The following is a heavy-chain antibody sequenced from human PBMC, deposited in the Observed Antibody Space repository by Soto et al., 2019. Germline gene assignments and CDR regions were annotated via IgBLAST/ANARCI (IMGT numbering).Heavy chain of an antibody. D-gene: IGHD4-17*01. CDR2: ISTYNDNT. CDR1: GYTFTTDG. V-gene: IGHV1-18*01. Sequence: ASVKVSCKASGYTFTTDGISWVRQAPGQGLEWMGWISTYNDNTNYAQKFQDRVTMTTDTSTSTAYMELRSLRSDDTAVYYFARVSPTHGGVSAFDIWGQGTMVTVS. CDR3: ARVSPTHGGVSAFDI. J-gene: IGHJ3*02.